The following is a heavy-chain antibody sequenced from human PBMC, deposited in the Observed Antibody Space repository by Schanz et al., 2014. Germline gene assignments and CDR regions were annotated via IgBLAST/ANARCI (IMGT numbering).Heavy chain of an antibody. CDR1: GFAFDTYW. J-gene: IGHJ4*02. Sequence: EVQLVESGGGLVQPGGSLRLSCAASGFAFDTYWMSWVRQAPGKGLEWVANIKHDGSEKYYVDSVKGRFTISRDNAKNSMYLEMNSLRAEDTAVFYCAREVGGSFGQHYWGQGALVTVSS. CDR2: IKHDGSEK. CDR3: AREVGGSFGQHY. D-gene: IGHD1-26*01. V-gene: IGHV3-7*01.